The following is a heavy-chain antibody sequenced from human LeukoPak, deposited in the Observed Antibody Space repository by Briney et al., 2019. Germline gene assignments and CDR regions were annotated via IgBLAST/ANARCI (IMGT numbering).Heavy chain of an antibody. CDR1: GGSISSGDYY. Sequence: PSETLSLTCTVSGGSISSGDYYWSWIRQPPGKGLEWIGYIYYSGSTYYNPSLKSRVTISVDTSKNQFSLKLSSVTAADTAVYYCARSLAAAGRSFDYWGQGTLVTVSS. CDR3: ARSLAAAGRSFDY. CDR2: IYYSGST. D-gene: IGHD6-13*01. V-gene: IGHV4-30-4*01. J-gene: IGHJ4*02.